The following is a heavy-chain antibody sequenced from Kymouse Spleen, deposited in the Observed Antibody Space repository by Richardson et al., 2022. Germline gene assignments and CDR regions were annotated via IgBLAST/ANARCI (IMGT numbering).Heavy chain of an antibody. CDR3: AKDCSGGRR. Sequence: EVQLVESGGGLVQPGRSLRLSCAASGFTFDDYAMHWVRQAPGKGLEWVSGISWNSGSIGYADSVKGRFTISRDNAKNSLYLQMNSLRAEDTALYYCAKDCSGGRRGAREPWSPSPQ. V-gene: IGHV3-9*01. CDR2: ISWNSGSI. D-gene: IGHD2-15*01. J-gene: IGHJ4*02,IGHJ5*02. CDR1: GFTFDDYA.